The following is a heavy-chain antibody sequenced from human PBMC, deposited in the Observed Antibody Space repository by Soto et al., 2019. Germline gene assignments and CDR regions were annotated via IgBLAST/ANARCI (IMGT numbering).Heavy chain of an antibody. J-gene: IGHJ4*02. Sequence: GGSLRLSCAASGFTFSSYAMTWVRQAPGKGLEWVSTISGSGDSTYYADSVKGRFTISRDNSKNTLYLQMNSLRAEDTAVYYCAKDRVAVRAWSFDYWGQGTLVTVSS. CDR3: AKDRVAVRAWSFDY. CDR2: ISGSGDST. D-gene: IGHD2-2*01. V-gene: IGHV3-23*01. CDR1: GFTFSSYA.